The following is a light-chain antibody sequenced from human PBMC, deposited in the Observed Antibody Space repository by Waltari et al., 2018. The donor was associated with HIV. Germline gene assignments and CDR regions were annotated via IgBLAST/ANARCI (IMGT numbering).Light chain of an antibody. CDR1: PSVTGSY. Sequence: EVVLTQSPGTLSLSPGERATLFCRASPSVTGSYLAWYQQKPGQAPRLLIYGASSRATGIPDRFSVSGSGTDFTLTITRLEPEDFAVYYCQQYGSSVTFGGGTKVEIK. CDR2: GAS. V-gene: IGKV3-20*01. CDR3: QQYGSSVT. J-gene: IGKJ4*01.